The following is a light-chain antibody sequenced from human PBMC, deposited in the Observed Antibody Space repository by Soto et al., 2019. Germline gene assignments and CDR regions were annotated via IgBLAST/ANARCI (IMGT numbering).Light chain of an antibody. V-gene: IGKV3-20*01. Sequence: EIVLTQSPGTLSLSPGERATLSCRASQSVSGYLARYQQKPGQAPRLLIYGASSRATGIPDRFSGSGSGTDFTLTISRLEPEDFAVYYCQQYGSSSRTFGQGTKVEIK. CDR2: GAS. CDR3: QQYGSSSRT. CDR1: QSVSGY. J-gene: IGKJ1*01.